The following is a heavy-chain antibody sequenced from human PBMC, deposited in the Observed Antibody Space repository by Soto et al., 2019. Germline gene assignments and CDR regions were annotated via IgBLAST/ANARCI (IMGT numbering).Heavy chain of an antibody. J-gene: IGHJ4*02. CDR1: GGSISSYY. CDR3: ARRSGYAIDY. V-gene: IGHV4-59*08. CDR2: IYYSGST. D-gene: IGHD2-8*01. Sequence: QVQLQESGPGLVKPSETLSLTCTVSGGSISSYYWSWIRQPPGKGLEWIGYIYYSGSTNYNPSLKSRVTISVDTSKNQFSLKLSSVTAADTAVYYCARRSGYAIDYWGQGTLVTVSS.